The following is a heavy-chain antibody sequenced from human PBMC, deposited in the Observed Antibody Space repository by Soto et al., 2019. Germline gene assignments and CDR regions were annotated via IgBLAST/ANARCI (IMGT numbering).Heavy chain of an antibody. J-gene: IGHJ4*02. CDR3: ANSRKITGRYIEY. CDR2: ISGSGEVT. V-gene: IGHV3-23*01. Sequence: EVQLLESGGGLIQPGGSLRLSCSASGFTFSSYAMSWVRQAPGKGLEWVSVISGSGEVTHYADSVRGRFTISRDTSKNTMNMQMISLRGEDTDVSYCANSRKITGRYIEYGGQGALVAVSS. D-gene: IGHD3-16*01. CDR1: GFTFSSYA.